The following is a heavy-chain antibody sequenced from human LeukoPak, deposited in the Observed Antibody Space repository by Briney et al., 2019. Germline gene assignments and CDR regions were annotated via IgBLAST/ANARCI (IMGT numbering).Heavy chain of an antibody. D-gene: IGHD6-19*01. CDR2: IYYSGST. Sequence: SETLSLTCTVSGGSISSGDYYWSWIRQPPGKGLEWIGYIYYSGSTYYNPSLKSRVTISVDTSKNQFSLKLSSVTAADTAVYYCATGYSSGWYQFDYWGQGTLVTVSS. CDR3: ATGYSSGWYQFDY. CDR1: GGSISSGDYY. J-gene: IGHJ4*02. V-gene: IGHV4-30-4*01.